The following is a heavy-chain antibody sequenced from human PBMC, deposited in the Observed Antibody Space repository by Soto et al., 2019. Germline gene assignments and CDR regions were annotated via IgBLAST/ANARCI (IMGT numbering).Heavy chain of an antibody. CDR3: ARTPRAIVGATFYYYYYGMDV. Sequence: QVQLVQSGAEVKKPGSSVKVSCKASGGTFSSYAISWVRQAPGQGLEWMGGIIPIFGTANYTQKFQGRVTITAYESTSTAYMELSSLRSEDTAVYYCARTPRAIVGATFYYYYYGMDVWGQGTTVTVSS. CDR1: GGTFSSYA. V-gene: IGHV1-69*01. J-gene: IGHJ6*02. CDR2: IIPIFGTA. D-gene: IGHD1-26*01.